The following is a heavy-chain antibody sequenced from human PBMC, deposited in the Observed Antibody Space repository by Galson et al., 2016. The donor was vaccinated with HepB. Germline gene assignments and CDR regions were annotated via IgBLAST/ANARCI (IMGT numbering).Heavy chain of an antibody. CDR2: ISRSTNYM. V-gene: IGHV3-21*01. CDR3: ARDLKAVPGAEEYDAFDI. Sequence: SLRLSCAASGFTFSSYSMHWVRQAPGKGLEWVASISRSTNYMYDANTVKGRFTISRDNAKNSLYLQMNSLRAEDTAVYYCARDLKAVPGAEEYDAFDIWGQGTLVTVSS. CDR1: GFTFSSYS. J-gene: IGHJ3*02. D-gene: IGHD4/OR15-4a*01.